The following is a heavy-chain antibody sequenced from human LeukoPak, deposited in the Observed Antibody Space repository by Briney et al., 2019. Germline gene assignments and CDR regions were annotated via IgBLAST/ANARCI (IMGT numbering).Heavy chain of an antibody. V-gene: IGHV1-2*02. D-gene: IGHD3-22*01. CDR3: ARSTMIVVVNGDY. CDR1: GYTFTGYY. CDR2: INPNSGGT. J-gene: IGHJ4*02. Sequence: GASVKVSCKASGYTFTGYYMHWVRQAPGQGLEWMGWINPNSGGTNYAQKFQGRVTMTRDTSNSTAYMELSRLRSDDTAVYYCARSTMIVVVNGDYWGQGTLVTVSS.